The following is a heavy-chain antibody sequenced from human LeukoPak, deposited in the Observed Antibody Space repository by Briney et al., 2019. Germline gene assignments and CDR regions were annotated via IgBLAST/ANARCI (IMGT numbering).Heavy chain of an antibody. D-gene: IGHD6-13*01. J-gene: IGHJ4*02. CDR3: ARISSSRYHFDY. Sequence: GGSLRLSCTASGFTFSSYWMTWVRLDAGKGLEWVANIKLDGSEKYYVDSVKGRFTISRDDAQNSLYLEMNNLKPEDTAVYFCARISSSRYHFDYWGQGALVTVSS. CDR1: GFTFSSYW. V-gene: IGHV3-7*01. CDR2: IKLDGSEK.